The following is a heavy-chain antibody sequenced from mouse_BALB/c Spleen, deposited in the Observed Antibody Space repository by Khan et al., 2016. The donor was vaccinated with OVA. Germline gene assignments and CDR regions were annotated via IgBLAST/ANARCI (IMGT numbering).Heavy chain of an antibody. CDR1: GFTFTSYG. D-gene: IGHD1-1*01. Sequence: EVVLVESGGGLVQSGGSRKLSCAASGFTFTSYGMHWIRQAPEKGLEWVAYISSDSNTIYYADTVKGRFTISRDNPKNTLFLQMTSLRSGDTAMYFCATSYFYGYYFDYWGQGTTLTVSS. J-gene: IGHJ2*01. CDR2: ISSDSNTI. V-gene: IGHV5-17*02. CDR3: ATSYFYGYYFDY.